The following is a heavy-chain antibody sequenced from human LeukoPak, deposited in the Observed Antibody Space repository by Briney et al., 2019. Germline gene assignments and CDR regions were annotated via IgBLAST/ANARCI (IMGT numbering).Heavy chain of an antibody. J-gene: IGHJ6*03. V-gene: IGHV3-53*01. CDR2: IYSGGST. Sequence: GGSLRLSCAASGFTVSSNYMSWVRQAPGKGLEWVSVIYSGGSTYYADSVKGRFTISRDNSKNTLYLQMNSLRAEDTAVYYCARVGDYSNYGGRYYYCYMDVWGKGTTVTVSS. D-gene: IGHD4-11*01. CDR3: ARVGDYSNYGGRYYYCYMDV. CDR1: GFTVSSNY.